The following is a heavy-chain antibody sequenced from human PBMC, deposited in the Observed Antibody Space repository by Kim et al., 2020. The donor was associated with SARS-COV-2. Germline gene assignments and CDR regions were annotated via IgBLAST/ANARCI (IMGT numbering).Heavy chain of an antibody. CDR3: ARGSFQQGFDP. V-gene: IGHV3-74*01. CDR2: LPVAGRAP. J-gene: IGHJ5*02. CDR1: GFPFRRSW. Sequence: GFSLLLSFAASGFPFRRSWLPWVRPGPGPGLFWVSLLPVAGRAPPSASFVPGRFPLSRAPAQNTLHLQLNCLGVEDTATYYCARGSFQQGFDPWGQGTKVHVSS. D-gene: IGHD6-13*01.